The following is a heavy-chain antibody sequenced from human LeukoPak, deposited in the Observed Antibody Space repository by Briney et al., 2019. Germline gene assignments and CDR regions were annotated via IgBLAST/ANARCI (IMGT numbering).Heavy chain of an antibody. D-gene: IGHD6-19*01. J-gene: IGHJ6*03. CDR2: ISAYNGNT. Sequence: GASVKVSCKASGYTFTSYGISWVRQAPGQGLEWMGWISAYNGNTNYAQKLQGRVTMTTDTSTSTAYMELRSLRSDDTAVHYCARDIYSSGKEDYYYYYYMDVWGKGTTVTVSS. V-gene: IGHV1-18*01. CDR3: ARDIYSSGKEDYYYYYYMDV. CDR1: GYTFTSYG.